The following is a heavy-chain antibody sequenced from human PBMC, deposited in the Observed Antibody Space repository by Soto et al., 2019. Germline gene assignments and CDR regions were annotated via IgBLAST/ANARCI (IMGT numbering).Heavy chain of an antibody. CDR1: GSTFTSYA. D-gene: IGHD3-9*01. J-gene: IGHJ6*04. CDR2: INAGNGNT. Sequence: ASVKVSCKSSGSTFTSYAMHCVRHSPGQRLEWMGWINAGNGNTKYSQKFQGRVTITRDTSASTAYMELSSLRSEDTTVYYCARDYDILTGLDVWGKGTTVTVSS. CDR3: ARDYDILTGLDV. V-gene: IGHV1-3*01.